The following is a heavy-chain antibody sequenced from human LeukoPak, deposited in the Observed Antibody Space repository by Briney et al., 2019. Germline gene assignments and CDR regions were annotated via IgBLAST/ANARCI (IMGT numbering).Heavy chain of an antibody. Sequence: GGSLRLSCAASGFTFSSYSMNWVRQAPGKGLEWVSSISSSSSYIYYADSVKGRFTISRDNAKNSLYLQMNSLRAEDTAVYYCARDGGFRDMVATPFSYFDYWGQGTLVTVSS. J-gene: IGHJ4*02. CDR2: ISSSSSYI. D-gene: IGHD5-12*01. CDR3: ARDGGFRDMVATPFSYFDY. V-gene: IGHV3-21*01. CDR1: GFTFSSYS.